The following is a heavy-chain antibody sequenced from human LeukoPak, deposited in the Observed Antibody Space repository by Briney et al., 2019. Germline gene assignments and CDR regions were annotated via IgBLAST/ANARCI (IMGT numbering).Heavy chain of an antibody. CDR3: ARGCSGGSCSPYFQH. CDR1: GGSISSYY. CDR2: IYYSGST. J-gene: IGHJ1*01. Sequence: SETLSLTCTVSGGSISSYYWSWIRQPPGKGLEWIGYIYYSGSTNYNPSLKSRVTISVDTSKNQFSLKLSSVTAADTAVYYCARGCSGGSCSPYFQHWGQGTLVTVSS. V-gene: IGHV4-59*08. D-gene: IGHD2-15*01.